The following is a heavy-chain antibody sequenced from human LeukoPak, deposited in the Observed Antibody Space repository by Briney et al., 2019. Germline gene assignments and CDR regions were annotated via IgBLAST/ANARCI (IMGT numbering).Heavy chain of an antibody. V-gene: IGHV3-30*18. CDR3: AKDRGYGYSYGDY. Sequence: GGSLRLSCAASGFTFSSYGMHWVRQAPGKGLEWVAVISYDGSNKYYADSVKGRFTISRDNSKNTLYLQMNSLRAEDTAVYYCAKDRGYGYSYGDYWGQGTLVIVSS. J-gene: IGHJ4*02. CDR2: ISYDGSNK. D-gene: IGHD5-18*01. CDR1: GFTFSSYG.